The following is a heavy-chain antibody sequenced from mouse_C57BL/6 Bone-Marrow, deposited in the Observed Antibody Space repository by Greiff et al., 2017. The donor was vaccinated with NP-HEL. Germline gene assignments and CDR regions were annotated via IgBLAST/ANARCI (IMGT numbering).Heavy chain of an antibody. CDR2: IYPRSGNT. J-gene: IGHJ2*01. CDR3: ASGAGIDY. CDR1: GYTFTSYG. D-gene: IGHD3-3*01. V-gene: IGHV1-81*01. Sequence: QVHVKQSGAELARPGASVKLSCKASGYTFTSYGISWVKQRTGQGLEWIGEIYPRSGNTYYNEKFMGKATLTADKSSSTAYMELRSLTSEDSAVYFCASGAGIDYWGQGTTLTVSS.